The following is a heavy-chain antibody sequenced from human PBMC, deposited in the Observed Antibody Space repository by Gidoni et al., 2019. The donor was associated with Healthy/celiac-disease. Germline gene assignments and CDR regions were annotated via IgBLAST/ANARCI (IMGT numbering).Heavy chain of an antibody. CDR3: ARGIAVAGTDAFDI. CDR2: ISNSGSTI. V-gene: IGHV3-48*03. CDR1: GFNLSSYE. D-gene: IGHD6-19*01. Sequence: EVQLVESGGGLVQPGGYLRLSCAASGFNLSSYEMNWVRQAPGKGLEWVSYISNSGSTIYYADSVKGRFTISRDNAKNSLYLQMNSLRAEDTAVYYCARGIAVAGTDAFDIWGQGTMVTVSS. J-gene: IGHJ3*02.